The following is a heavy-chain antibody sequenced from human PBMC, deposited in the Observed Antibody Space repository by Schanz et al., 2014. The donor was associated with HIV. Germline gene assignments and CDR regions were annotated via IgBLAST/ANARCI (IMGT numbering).Heavy chain of an antibody. CDR2: IWYDGSDK. J-gene: IGHJ5*02. V-gene: IGHV3-33*06. CDR1: GFTFSSYG. CDR3: AKDRCSTTSCYGGNWFDP. D-gene: IGHD2-2*01. Sequence: QVQLVESGGGVVQPGRSLRLSCAASGFTFSSYGMHWVRQAPGRGLEWVAVIWYDGSDKYYADSVKGRFTISRDNSKNTLFLQMNSLRVEDTAIYYCAKDRCSTTSCYGGNWFDPWGQGTLVTVSS.